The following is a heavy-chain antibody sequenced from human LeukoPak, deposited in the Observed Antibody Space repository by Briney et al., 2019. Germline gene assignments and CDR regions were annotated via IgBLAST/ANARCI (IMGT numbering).Heavy chain of an antibody. CDR2: ISSSSSYI. CDR1: GFTFSSYS. J-gene: IGHJ6*03. D-gene: IGHD1-26*01. V-gene: IGHV3-21*01. Sequence: GGSLRLSCAASGFTFSSYSMNWVRQAPGKGLEWVSSISSSSSYIYYADSVKGRFTISRDNAKNSLYLQMNSLRAEDTAVYYCARVGGSYYHSYYYYYMDVWGKGTTVTVSS. CDR3: ARVGGSYYHSYYYYYMDV.